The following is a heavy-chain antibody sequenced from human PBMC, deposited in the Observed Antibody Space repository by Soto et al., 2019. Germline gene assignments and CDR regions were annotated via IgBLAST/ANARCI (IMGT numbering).Heavy chain of an antibody. D-gene: IGHD2-2*01. V-gene: IGHV1-69*01. CDR1: GGTFSNYT. CDR2: IIPVFGTT. CDR3: ARSSPYIVVRKPTGNQDYYGMDV. Sequence: QVQLVQSGAEVKKPGSSVKVFCKASGGTFSNYTISWVRQAPGQGLEWMGGIIPVFGTTDYEQKFQGRVTITADGSTSTAYMKLSSLRSADTAAYYCARSSPYIVVRKPTGNQDYYGMDVWGQATTVTVSS. J-gene: IGHJ6*02.